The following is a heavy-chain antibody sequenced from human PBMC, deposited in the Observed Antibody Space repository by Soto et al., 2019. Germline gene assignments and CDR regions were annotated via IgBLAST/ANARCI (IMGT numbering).Heavy chain of an antibody. CDR2: INPKSGGT. CDR1: GYTFTVYY. CDR3: ARDLAKGGGSAGFDY. V-gene: IGHV1-2*02. J-gene: IGHJ4*01. D-gene: IGHD1-26*01. Sequence: QVQLVQSGAEVKKPGASVNVSCKASGYTFTVYYMHWVRQAPGQGLEWMGWINPKSGGTMYPQKFQGRVTMTWDTSISTAYLAVTRLRSADTAVYYCARDLAKGGGSAGFDYWGHGTLVTVSS.